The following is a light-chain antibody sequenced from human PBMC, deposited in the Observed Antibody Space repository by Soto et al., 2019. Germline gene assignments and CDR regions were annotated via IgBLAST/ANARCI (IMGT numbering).Light chain of an antibody. V-gene: IGKV1-27*01. CDR3: QKYNSGPRT. J-gene: IGKJ1*01. Sequence: DIQVAQSPSSLSASVGDRVTITCRASQRIDNFLAWYQQKPGKVPKLLIHAASTLESGVPSRFSASGSGIDFTLTISSLQPEDVATYYCQKYNSGPRTFGQGTKLEI. CDR1: QRIDNF. CDR2: AAS.